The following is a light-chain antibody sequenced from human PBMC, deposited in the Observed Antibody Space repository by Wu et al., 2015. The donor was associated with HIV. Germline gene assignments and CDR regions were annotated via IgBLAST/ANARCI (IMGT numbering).Light chain of an antibody. CDR2: DAS. J-gene: IGKJ1*01. CDR3: QQYNDWPQT. CDR1: QSVNSK. Sequence: EVVMTQSPATLSVSPGERATLSCRASQSVNSKLAWYQQKPGQPPRLLIYDASTRATGFPARFSGGGSGTEFTLTINTLQSGDVAVYYCQQYNDWPQTFGQGTKVEI. V-gene: IGKV3-15*01.